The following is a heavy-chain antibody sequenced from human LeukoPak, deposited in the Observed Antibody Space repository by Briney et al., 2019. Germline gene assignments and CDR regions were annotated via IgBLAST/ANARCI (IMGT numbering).Heavy chain of an antibody. J-gene: IGHJ4*02. V-gene: IGHV3-7*01. D-gene: IGHD6-13*01. CDR2: INLDGSEQ. CDR1: GFTFTSFY. CDR3: AREVAVGIGAYNF. Sequence: GGSLRLSCVASGFTFTSFYMSWVRQAPGKGLEGVANINLDGSEQYYVDSVKGRFTISRDNAKNSLYLQMNSLWAEDTAVYYCAREVAVGIGAYNFWGQGTLVTVSS.